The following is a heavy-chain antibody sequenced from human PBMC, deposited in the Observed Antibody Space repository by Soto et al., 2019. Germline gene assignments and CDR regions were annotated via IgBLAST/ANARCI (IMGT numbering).Heavy chain of an antibody. CDR3: AKDKCSSSCNYYYMDV. Sequence: GGSLRLSCAASGFTVSSNYMSWVRQAPGKGLEWVSVIYSGGSTYYADSVKGRFTISRDNSKNTLYLQMNSLRAEDTAVYYCAKDKCSSSCNYYYMDVWAKGTTVTVSS. CDR1: GFTVSSNY. CDR2: IYSGGST. V-gene: IGHV3-66*01. D-gene: IGHD2-15*01. J-gene: IGHJ6*03.